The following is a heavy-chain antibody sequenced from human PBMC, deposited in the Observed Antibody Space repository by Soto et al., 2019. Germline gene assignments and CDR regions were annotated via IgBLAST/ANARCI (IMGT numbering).Heavy chain of an antibody. CDR3: TSRLSSSWPAAIDY. CDR1: GFTFSNAW. CDR2: IKSKTDGGTT. Sequence: GSLRLSCAASGFTFSNAWMSWVRQAPGKGLEWVGRIKSKTDGGTTDYAAPVKGRFTISRDDSKNTLYLQMNSLKTEDTAVYYCTSRLSSSWPAAIDYWGQGTLVTVSS. J-gene: IGHJ4*02. D-gene: IGHD2-2*02. V-gene: IGHV3-15*01.